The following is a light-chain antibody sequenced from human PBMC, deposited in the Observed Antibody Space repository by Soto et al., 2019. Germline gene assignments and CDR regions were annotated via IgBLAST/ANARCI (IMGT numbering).Light chain of an antibody. CDR1: SSVVGGYNF. Sequence: SAPTQPRPVSRSPGQSVTLSRPGNSSVVGGYNFVSWYQHPPGKAPKLMLYDVTNRPSGVPDRFSGSKSDNTASLTISGLQAEDEADYYCCSYAGSDTYVFGTGTKVTVL. CDR2: DVT. CDR3: CSYAGSDTYV. V-gene: IGLV2-11*01. J-gene: IGLJ1*01.